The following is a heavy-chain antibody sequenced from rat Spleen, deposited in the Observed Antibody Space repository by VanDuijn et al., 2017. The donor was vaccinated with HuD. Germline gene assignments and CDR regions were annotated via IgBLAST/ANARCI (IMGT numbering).Heavy chain of an antibody. CDR1: GFTFSDYY. J-gene: IGHJ3*01. Sequence: EVQVVESGGGLVQPGRSLKLSCAPSGFTFSDYYMAWVRQAPTKGLEWVASINTGGGNTYYRDSVKGRFTISRDNAKNTLYLQMDSLRSEDTATYYCARGGYNYGWFAYWGQGTLVTVSS. V-gene: IGHV5-25*01. CDR3: ARGGYNYGWFAY. CDR2: INTGGGNT. D-gene: IGHD1-9*01.